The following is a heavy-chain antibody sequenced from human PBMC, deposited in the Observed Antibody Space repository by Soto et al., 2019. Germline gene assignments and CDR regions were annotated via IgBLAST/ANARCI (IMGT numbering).Heavy chain of an antibody. D-gene: IGHD3-22*01. V-gene: IGHV1-3*01. CDR1: GYTFTSYA. CDR3: ASGSGYYYGEDAFDI. J-gene: IGHJ3*02. Sequence: ASVKVSCKASGYTFTSYAMHWVRQAPGQRLEWMGWINAGNGNTKYSQKLQGRVTITRDTSASTAYMELSSLRSEDTAVYYCASGSGYYYGEDAFDIWGQGTMVTVSS. CDR2: INAGNGNT.